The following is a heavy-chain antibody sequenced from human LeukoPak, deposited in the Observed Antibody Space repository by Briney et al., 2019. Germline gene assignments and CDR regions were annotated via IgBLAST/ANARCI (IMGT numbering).Heavy chain of an antibody. D-gene: IGHD5-18*01. CDR2: ISSSSSYI. Sequence: GGSLRLSCAASGFTFSSYSMNWVRQAPGKGLEWVSSISSSSSYIYYADSVKGRFTISRDNAKNSLYLQMNSLRAEDTAVYYCARDDSDTAMVLLNYWGQGTLVTVPS. CDR1: GFTFSSYS. V-gene: IGHV3-21*01. J-gene: IGHJ4*02. CDR3: ARDDSDTAMVLLNY.